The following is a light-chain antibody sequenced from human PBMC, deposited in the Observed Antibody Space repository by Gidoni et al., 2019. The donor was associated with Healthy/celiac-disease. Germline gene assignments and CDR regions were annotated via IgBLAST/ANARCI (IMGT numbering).Light chain of an antibody. CDR3: QQYNSYPWT. CDR2: KAS. V-gene: IGKV1-5*03. Sequence: DIQMTQSPSTLSASVGDRVTNTCLDSQSISSWLAWYQQKPGKAPKLLIYKASSLESGVPSRFSGSGSGTEFTLTISSLQPDDFATYYCQQYNSYPWTFGQGTKVEIK. J-gene: IGKJ1*01. CDR1: QSISSW.